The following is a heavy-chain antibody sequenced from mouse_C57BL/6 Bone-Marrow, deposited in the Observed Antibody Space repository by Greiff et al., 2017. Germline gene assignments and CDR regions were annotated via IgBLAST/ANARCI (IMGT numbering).Heavy chain of an antibody. CDR3: ADYGSSWGDD. V-gene: IGHV1-81*01. CDR1: GYTFTSYG. CDR2: IYPRSGNT. J-gene: IGHJ2*01. D-gene: IGHD1-1*01. Sequence: VMLVESGAELARPGASVKLSCKASGYTFTSYGISWVKQRTGQGLEWIGEIYPRSGNTYYNEKFKGKATLTADKSSSTAYMELRSLTSEDSAVYFCADYGSSWGDDWGQGTTLTVSS.